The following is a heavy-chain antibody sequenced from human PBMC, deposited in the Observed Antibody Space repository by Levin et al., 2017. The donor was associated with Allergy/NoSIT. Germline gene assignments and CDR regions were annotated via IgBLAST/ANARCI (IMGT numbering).Heavy chain of an antibody. Sequence: ASVKVSCKASGYSFTNFGLSWVRQAPGQGLEWMGWISPYNGDTHYAQKFQGRVTMTTDTSTSTAYMELRSLRADDTAVYYCAREFADTAADTFDIWGQGTMVAVSS. D-gene: IGHD5-18*01. J-gene: IGHJ3*02. V-gene: IGHV1-18*01. CDR1: GYSFTNFG. CDR2: ISPYNGDT. CDR3: AREFADTAADTFDI.